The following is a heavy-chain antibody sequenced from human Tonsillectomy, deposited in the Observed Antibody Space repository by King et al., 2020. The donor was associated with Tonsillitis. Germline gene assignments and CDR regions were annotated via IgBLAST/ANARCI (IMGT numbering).Heavy chain of an antibody. J-gene: IGHJ4*02. Sequence: VQLVESGGGLVQPGRSLRLSCRGSGFSFGDASLSWFRQAPGKGLEGLGFIRGKAYGETTEYAASVKGRFTISRDDSKASAYLQMTSLEVSDTALYYCSRGGGDDWGRGTLVTVSS. D-gene: IGHD3-3*01. CDR3: SRGGGDD. V-gene: IGHV3-49*03. CDR2: IRGKAYGETT. CDR1: GFSFGDAS.